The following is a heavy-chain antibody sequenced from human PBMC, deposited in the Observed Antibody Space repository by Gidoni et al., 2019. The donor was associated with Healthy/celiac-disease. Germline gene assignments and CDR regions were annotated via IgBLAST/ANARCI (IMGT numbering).Heavy chain of an antibody. J-gene: IGHJ4*02. CDR1: GFTFSSYS. CDR2: ISSSSSYI. Sequence: EVQLVESGGGLVKPGGSLSLFCAASGFTFSSYSMNWVRQAPGKGLEWVSSISSSSSYIYYADSVKGRFTISRDNAKNSLYLQMNSLRAEDTAVYYCARDWRTTDYWGQGTLVTVSS. V-gene: IGHV3-21*01. D-gene: IGHD3-3*01. CDR3: ARDWRTTDY.